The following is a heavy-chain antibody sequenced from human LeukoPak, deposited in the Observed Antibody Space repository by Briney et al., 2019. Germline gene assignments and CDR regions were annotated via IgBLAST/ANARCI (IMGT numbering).Heavy chain of an antibody. J-gene: IGHJ4*02. V-gene: IGHV3-23*01. Sequence: GGSLRLSCAASGFAFSSYAMSWVRQAPGKGLEWVSAISGSGGSTYYADSVKGRFTISRDNSKSTLYLQMNSLRAEDTAVYYCAKVGPSGGTFDYWGQGTLVTVSS. CDR3: AKVGPSGGTFDY. CDR1: GFAFSSYA. CDR2: ISGSGGST. D-gene: IGHD6-13*01.